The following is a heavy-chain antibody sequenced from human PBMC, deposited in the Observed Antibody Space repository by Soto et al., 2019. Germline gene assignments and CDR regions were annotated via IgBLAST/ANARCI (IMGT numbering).Heavy chain of an antibody. V-gene: IGHV1-3*05. Sequence: QVQLVQSGAEEKKPGASVKVSCKASGYTFTSDAMHWVRQAPGQRLEWMGWINAGNGNTKYSQKFQGRVTITRDTSASTAYMELSSLRSEDTAVYYCARAPGGSSSFVDYWGQGTLVTVSS. J-gene: IGHJ4*02. CDR3: ARAPGGSSSFVDY. CDR2: INAGNGNT. D-gene: IGHD6-6*01. CDR1: GYTFTSDA.